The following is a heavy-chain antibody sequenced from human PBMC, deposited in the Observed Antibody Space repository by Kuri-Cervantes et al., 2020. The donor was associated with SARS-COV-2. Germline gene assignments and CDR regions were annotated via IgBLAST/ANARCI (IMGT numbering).Heavy chain of an antibody. CDR3: ARDGPLGYFDY. V-gene: IGHV3-21*01. CDR2: IGPSNTYI. CDR1: GFTFNTYN. Sequence: GESLKISCTASGFTFNTYNMKWVRQAPGKGLEWVSGIGPSNTYIYYADSVKGRFTISRDNAKNSLYLQMNSLRAEDTAVYYCARDGPLGYFDYWGQGTLVTVSS. J-gene: IGHJ4*02.